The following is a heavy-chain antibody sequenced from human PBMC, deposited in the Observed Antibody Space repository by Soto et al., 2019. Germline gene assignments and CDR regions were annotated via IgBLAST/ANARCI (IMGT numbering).Heavy chain of an antibody. V-gene: IGHV3-23*01. D-gene: IGHD3-16*01. CDR3: AKSAGSNAYYPNDY. Sequence: GGSLRLSCAASGFTFSSYAMTWVRQAPGKGLEWVSSISGSGISTYYADSVKGRFTISRDNFKNTLYLQMNSLRAEDAAVYYCAKSAGSNAYYPNDYWGQGTLVTVSS. CDR1: GFTFSSYA. J-gene: IGHJ4*02. CDR2: ISGSGIST.